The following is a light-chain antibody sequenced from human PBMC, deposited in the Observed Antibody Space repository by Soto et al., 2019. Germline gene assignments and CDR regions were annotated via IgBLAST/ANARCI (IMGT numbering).Light chain of an antibody. CDR2: DSS. Sequence: EIVLTQSPATLSLSPGERATFSCRASQSVSHYLAWYQHKPGQAPRLLIYDSSNRATGIPARFTGSGSRTDFTLTISSLEPEDSAVYYCQQRTNMPPYTFGQGTKVDIK. J-gene: IGKJ2*01. V-gene: IGKV3-11*01. CDR1: QSVSHY. CDR3: QQRTNMPPYT.